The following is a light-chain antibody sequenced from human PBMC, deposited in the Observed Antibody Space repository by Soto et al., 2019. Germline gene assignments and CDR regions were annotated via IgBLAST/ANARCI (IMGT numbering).Light chain of an antibody. Sequence: QSALTQPASVSGSRGQSITISCTGTSSDVGSYNLVSWYQQHPDKAPKLMIYEGTKRPSGVSNRFSGSKSGNTASLTISGLQAEDEANYYCCSYAGSTTLVIFGGGTKLTVL. CDR3: CSYAGSTTLVI. J-gene: IGLJ2*01. CDR1: SSDVGSYNL. CDR2: EGT. V-gene: IGLV2-23*01.